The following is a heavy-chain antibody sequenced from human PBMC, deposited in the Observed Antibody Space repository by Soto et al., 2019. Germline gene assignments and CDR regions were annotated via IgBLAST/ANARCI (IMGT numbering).Heavy chain of an antibody. Sequence: PGGSLRLSCAASGFTFDDYGMSWVRQAPGKGLEWVSGINWNGGSTGYADSVKGRFTISRDNAKISLYLQMNSLRAEDTALYYCARDVYCTNGVCYAGYFDYWGQGTLVTVSS. D-gene: IGHD2-8*01. J-gene: IGHJ4*02. CDR3: ARDVYCTNGVCYAGYFDY. CDR2: INWNGGST. V-gene: IGHV3-20*04. CDR1: GFTFDDYG.